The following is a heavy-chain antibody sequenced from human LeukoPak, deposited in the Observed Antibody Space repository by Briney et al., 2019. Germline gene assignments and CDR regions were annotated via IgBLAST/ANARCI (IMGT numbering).Heavy chain of an antibody. V-gene: IGHV3-23*01. D-gene: IGHD2-15*01. CDR3: VKEEREVGVVVVAVDYYYGMDV. Sequence: QPGGSLRLSCAASGFTFSSYAMSWVRQAPGKGLEWVSAISGSGGSTYYADSVKGRFTISRDNSKNTLYLQMNSLRAEDTAVYYCVKEEREVGVVVVAVDYYYGMDVWGQGTTVTVSS. CDR1: GFTFSSYA. J-gene: IGHJ6*02. CDR2: ISGSGGST.